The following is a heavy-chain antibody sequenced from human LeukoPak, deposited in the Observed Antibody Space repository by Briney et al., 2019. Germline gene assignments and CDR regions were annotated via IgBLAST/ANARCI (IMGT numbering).Heavy chain of an antibody. Sequence: ASVKVSCKASGYIFTNYGITWVRQAPGQGLEWMGWINPNSGGTNYAQKFQGRVTMTRDTSISTAYMELSRLRSDDTAVYYCARVLDTAMVMLHFDYWGQGTLVTVSS. CDR3: ARVLDTAMVMLHFDY. J-gene: IGHJ4*02. D-gene: IGHD5-18*01. CDR1: GYIFTNYG. V-gene: IGHV1-2*02. CDR2: INPNSGGT.